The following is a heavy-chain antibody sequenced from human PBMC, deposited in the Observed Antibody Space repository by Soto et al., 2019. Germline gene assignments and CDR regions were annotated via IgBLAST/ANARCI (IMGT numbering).Heavy chain of an antibody. J-gene: IGHJ6*02. CDR2: INAGNGNT. CDR1: GYTFTSYA. Sequence: ASVKVSCKASGYTFTSYAMHWVRQAPGQRLEWMGWINAGNGNTKYSQKFQGRVTITRDTSASTAYMELSSLRSEDTAVYYCARDKSLLWFGELIDYYGMDVWGQGTTVTVSS. CDR3: ARDKSLLWFGELIDYYGMDV. V-gene: IGHV1-3*01. D-gene: IGHD3-10*01.